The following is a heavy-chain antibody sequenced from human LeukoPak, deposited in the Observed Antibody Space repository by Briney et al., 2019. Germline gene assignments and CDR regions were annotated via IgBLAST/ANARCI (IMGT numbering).Heavy chain of an antibody. J-gene: IGHJ6*03. V-gene: IGHV4-59*01. CDR3: ARGFSGSYYNYYYYMDV. Sequence: SETLSLTCGVSGGAITNYYWSWIRQPPGKGLEWIGYIYYSGSTNYNPSLKSRVTISVDTSKNQFSLKLSSVTAADTAVYYCARGFSGSYYNYYYYMDVWGKGTTVTVSS. CDR1: GGAITNYY. CDR2: IYYSGST. D-gene: IGHD1-26*01.